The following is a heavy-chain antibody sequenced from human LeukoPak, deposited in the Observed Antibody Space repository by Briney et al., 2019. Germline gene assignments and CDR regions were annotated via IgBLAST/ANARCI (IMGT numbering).Heavy chain of an antibody. D-gene: IGHD4-17*01. V-gene: IGHV4-59*08. CDR3: ASASFYGDCTPLSFDY. CDR1: GGSISSYY. Sequence: SETLSLTCTVSGGSISSYYWSWIRQPPGKGLEWIGYIYYSGSTNYNPSLKSRVTISVDTSKNQFSLKLSSVTAADTAVYYCASASFYGDCTPLSFDYWGQGTLVTVSS. CDR2: IYYSGST. J-gene: IGHJ4*02.